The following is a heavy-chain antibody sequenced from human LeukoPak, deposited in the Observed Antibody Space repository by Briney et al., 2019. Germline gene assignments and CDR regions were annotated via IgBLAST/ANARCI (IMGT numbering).Heavy chain of an antibody. V-gene: IGHV4-39*07. CDR1: GGSISSSSYY. Sequence: PSETLSLTCTVSGGSISSSSYYWGWIRQPPGKGLEWIGSIYYSGSTHYNPSLKSRVTISVDTSKNQFSLKLSSVTAADTAVYYCARVGSCSGGSCYYRLFDYWGQGTLVTVSS. J-gene: IGHJ4*02. D-gene: IGHD2-15*01. CDR3: ARVGSCSGGSCYYRLFDY. CDR2: IYYSGST.